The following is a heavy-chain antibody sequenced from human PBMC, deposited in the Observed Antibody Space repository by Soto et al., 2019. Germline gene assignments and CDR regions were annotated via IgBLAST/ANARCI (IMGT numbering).Heavy chain of an antibody. CDR1: GFTFSSYA. J-gene: IGHJ6*02. CDR3: ARDSSSSHYYYYGMDV. CDR2: ISYDGSNK. V-gene: IGHV3-30-3*01. Sequence: PGGSLRLSCAASGFTFSSYAMHWVSQAPGKGLEWVAVISYDGSNKYYADSVKGRFTISRDNSKNTLYLQMNSLRAEDTAVYYCARDSSSSHYYYYGMDVWGQGTTVTVSS. D-gene: IGHD6-6*01.